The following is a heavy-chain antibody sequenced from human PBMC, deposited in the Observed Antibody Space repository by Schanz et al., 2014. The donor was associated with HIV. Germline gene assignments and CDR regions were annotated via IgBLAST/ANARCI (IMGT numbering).Heavy chain of an antibody. V-gene: IGHV4-31*03. D-gene: IGHD2-2*01. J-gene: IGHJ4*02. CDR2: IHHSGDT. CDR1: GASISSDGYY. Sequence: QVQLQESGPRLVKPSQTLSLTCTVSGASISSDGYYWSWVRQLPGKGLQWIGYIHHSGDTYYDASLRRRVTLSMDTSKNRFSLKMTAVTAADTAVYYCARSQDTSWFFWGQGILVTVSS. CDR3: ARSQDTSWFF.